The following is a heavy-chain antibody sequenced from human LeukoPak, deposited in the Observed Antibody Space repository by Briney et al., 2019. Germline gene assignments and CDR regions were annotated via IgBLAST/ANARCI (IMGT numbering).Heavy chain of an antibody. J-gene: IGHJ4*02. CDR3: TRNPHPYCSGVHCPSDS. CDR1: GFTFGDYG. D-gene: IGHD2-15*01. CDR2: IRSKTYSGAT. Sequence: GGSLRLSCTTSGFTFGDYGMSWFRQAPREGLEWVSFIRSKTYSGATDYAASVRGRFVISRDDSESIAYLQMNSLKTEDTGVYYCTRNPHPYCSGVHCPSDSWGQGALVTVSS. V-gene: IGHV3-49*03.